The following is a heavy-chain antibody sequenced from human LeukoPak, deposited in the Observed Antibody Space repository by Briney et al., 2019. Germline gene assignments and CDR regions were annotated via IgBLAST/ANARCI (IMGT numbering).Heavy chain of an antibody. V-gene: IGHV4-34*01. D-gene: IGHD3-10*01. CDR3: ARFARGVPRGDY. Sequence: PSETLSLTCAVYGGSFSGYYWSWIRQPPGKGLEWIGEINHSGSTNYNPSLKSRVTISVDTSKNQFSLKLSSVTAADTAVYYCARFARGVPRGDYWGQGTLVTVSS. CDR2: INHSGST. J-gene: IGHJ4*02. CDR1: GGSFSGYY.